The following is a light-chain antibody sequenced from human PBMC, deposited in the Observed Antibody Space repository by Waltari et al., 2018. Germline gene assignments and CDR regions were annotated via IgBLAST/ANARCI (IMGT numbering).Light chain of an antibody. Sequence: EIVMTKSPATLSVSPGERATLSCRASQSVGNNLPWYQQKPGQAPRLLIYGAFTRATGVPTRCSGSGSGTEFSLTIRTVQSEDFAVYYCQQYNDWPPLTFGGGTKVELK. CDR3: QQYNDWPPLT. CDR2: GAF. J-gene: IGKJ4*01. CDR1: QSVGNN. V-gene: IGKV3-15*01.